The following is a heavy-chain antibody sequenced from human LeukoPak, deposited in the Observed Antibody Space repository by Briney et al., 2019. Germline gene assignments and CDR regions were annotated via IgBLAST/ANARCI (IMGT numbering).Heavy chain of an antibody. Sequence: ASVKVSCKASGYTFTGYYMHWVRQAPGQGLEWMGWINPHSGATRYAEKFQGRVNMTRDTSISTAYMELSSLRSEDTAVYYCARGELARRWGQGTLVTVSS. V-gene: IGHV1-2*02. J-gene: IGHJ4*02. D-gene: IGHD1-7*01. CDR1: GYTFTGYY. CDR2: INPHSGAT. CDR3: ARGELARR.